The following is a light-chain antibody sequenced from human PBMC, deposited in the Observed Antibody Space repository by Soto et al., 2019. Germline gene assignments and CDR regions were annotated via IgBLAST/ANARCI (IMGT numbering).Light chain of an antibody. J-gene: IGKJ1*01. CDR3: QQFGTSAT. Sequence: IVFTHSPDTLSMSPGERATLSCRASQSVSSTFLAWYQQRPGQAPRLLIYGASSRATGIPDRFSGSGSGTDFTLTITRLEPEDFALYYCQQFGTSATFGQGTKVDIK. CDR1: QSVSSTF. CDR2: GAS. V-gene: IGKV3-20*01.